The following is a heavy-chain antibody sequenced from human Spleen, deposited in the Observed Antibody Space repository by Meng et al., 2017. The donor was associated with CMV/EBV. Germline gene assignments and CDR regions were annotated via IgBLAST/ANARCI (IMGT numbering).Heavy chain of an antibody. CDR3: ARETGSSLSVDY. CDR1: GYTFTSYG. CDR2: ISGYNGNT. J-gene: IGHJ4*01. D-gene: IGHD6-6*01. Sequence: ASVKVSCKASGYTFTSYGISWVRQAPGQGLEWMGWISGYNGNTNYAQKLQGRVTMTPDTSTSTAYMELRSLRSDDTGVYYCARETGSSLSVDYWGQGTLVTVSS. V-gene: IGHV1-18*01.